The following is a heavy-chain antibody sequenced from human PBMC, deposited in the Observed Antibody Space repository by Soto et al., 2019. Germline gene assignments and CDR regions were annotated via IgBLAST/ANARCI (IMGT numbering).Heavy chain of an antibody. D-gene: IGHD1-1*01. J-gene: IGHJ4*02. Sequence: EVQLVESGGGLVQPGGSLRLSCAASGFTFSDHYIDWVRQAPGQGLEWVGRIRNKANSYFTEYAASVQGRFTISRDDSKNLLYLQMNSLKTEDTDVYYCTRVALTTGTTSGDRFFDYWGQGTLVTVSS. CDR1: GFTFSDHY. V-gene: IGHV3-72*01. CDR2: IRNKANSYFT. CDR3: TRVALTTGTTSGDRFFDY.